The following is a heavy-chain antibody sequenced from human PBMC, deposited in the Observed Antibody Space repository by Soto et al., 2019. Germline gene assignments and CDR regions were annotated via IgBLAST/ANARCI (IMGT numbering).Heavy chain of an antibody. CDR2: IDPSDSQT. CDR1: GYSFAGYW. V-gene: IGHV5-10-1*01. D-gene: IGHD5-12*01. CDR3: ARQIYESDKRSNFQYHFDS. Sequence: PGESLKISCKGSGYSFAGYWITWVRQKPGKGLEWMGRIDPSDSQTYYSPSFRGHVTISATKSITTVFLQWSSLRASDTAMYYCARQIYESDKRSNFQYHFDSWGQGTPVTVSS. J-gene: IGHJ4*02.